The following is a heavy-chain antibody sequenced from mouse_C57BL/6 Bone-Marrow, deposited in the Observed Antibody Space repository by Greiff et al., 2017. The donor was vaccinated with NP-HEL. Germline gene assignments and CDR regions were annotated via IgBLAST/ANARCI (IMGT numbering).Heavy chain of an antibody. V-gene: IGHV1-64*01. Sequence: VQLQQPGAELVKPGASVTLSCKASGYTFTSYWMHWVKQRPGQGIEWIGMIHPNSGSTNYNEKFKSKATLTVDKSSSTAYMQLSSLTSEDSAVYYCARRGSSYLDYWGQGTTLTVSS. J-gene: IGHJ2*01. CDR1: GYTFTSYW. D-gene: IGHD1-1*01. CDR2: IHPNSGST. CDR3: ARRGSSYLDY.